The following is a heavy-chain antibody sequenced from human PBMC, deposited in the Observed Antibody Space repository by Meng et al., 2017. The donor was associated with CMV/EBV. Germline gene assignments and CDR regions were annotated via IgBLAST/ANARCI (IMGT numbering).Heavy chain of an antibody. CDR3: ARETGDSIYYFDY. V-gene: IGHV6-1*01. J-gene: IGHJ4*02. CDR2: TYYRSKWYN. CDR1: GDSVSSNSAA. D-gene: IGHD7-27*01. Sequence: QVQLPHAGPGLVKPPPTTHPTWATSGDSVSSNSAAWNRIRQSPSRGLEWLGRTYYRSKWYNDYAVSVKSRITINPDTSKNQFSLQLNSVTPEDTAVYCCARETGDSIYYFDYWGQGTLVTVSS.